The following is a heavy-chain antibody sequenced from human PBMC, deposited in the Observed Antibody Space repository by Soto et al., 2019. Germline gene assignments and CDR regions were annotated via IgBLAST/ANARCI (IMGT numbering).Heavy chain of an antibody. V-gene: IGHV2-5*02. CDR3: AYRKGAVTGSGNWFDP. D-gene: IGHD1-20*01. Sequence: SGPTLVNPTETPTLTCTFSGVSLTTNGVGVGWIRQPPGKALEWLGLFYWDDERRYSPSLQNRRTISQDTSKYQVVLTMANMAPEDTGTYYCAYRKGAVTGSGNWFDPWGQGTPVTVSS. CDR2: FYWDDER. J-gene: IGHJ5*02. CDR1: GVSLTTNGVG.